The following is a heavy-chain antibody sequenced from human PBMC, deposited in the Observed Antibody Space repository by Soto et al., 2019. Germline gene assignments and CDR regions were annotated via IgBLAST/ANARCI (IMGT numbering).Heavy chain of an antibody. D-gene: IGHD6-19*01. V-gene: IGHV6-1*01. CDR3: ARDKSTTPEYSSGWYAFDI. CDR1: GDSVSSNSAA. J-gene: IGHJ3*02. Sequence: SETLSVTCAISGDSVSSNSAAWNWIRQSPSRGLEWLGRTYYRSKWYNDYAVSVKSRITINPDTSKNQFSLQLNSVTPEDTAVYYCARDKSTTPEYSSGWYAFDIWGQGTMVTVSS. CDR2: TYYRSKWYN.